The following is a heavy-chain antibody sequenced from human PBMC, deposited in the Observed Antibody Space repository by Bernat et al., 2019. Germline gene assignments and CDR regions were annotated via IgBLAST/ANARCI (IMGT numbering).Heavy chain of an antibody. Sequence: EVQLLESGGGLVQPGGSLRLSCAASGFTFSSYGMSWVRQAPGKGLEWVSGISGSGGGTSTYYADSVSGRFTISRDSSKNTLYLQMNSLRVEDTAVYYCAKNRQWLARLFDYWGQGTLVTVSS. V-gene: IGHV3-23*01. CDR1: GFTFSSYG. D-gene: IGHD6-19*01. CDR3: AKNRQWLARLFDY. CDR2: ISGSGGGTST. J-gene: IGHJ4*02.